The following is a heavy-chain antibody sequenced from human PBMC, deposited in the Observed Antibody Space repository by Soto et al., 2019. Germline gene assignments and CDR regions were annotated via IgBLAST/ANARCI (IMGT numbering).Heavy chain of an antibody. D-gene: IGHD3-3*01. V-gene: IGHV4-59*01. CDR1: AGSISSYY. CDR2: MYYSGIS. Sequence: SETLSLTCTVSAGSISSYYWSWIRQPPGKGLEWIGYMYYSGISNYNPSLKSRVTILLDTPKNQFSLKLSSVTAADSAVYYCARGASGYYPLAWFDPWGQGTLVTVSS. CDR3: ARGASGYYPLAWFDP. J-gene: IGHJ5*02.